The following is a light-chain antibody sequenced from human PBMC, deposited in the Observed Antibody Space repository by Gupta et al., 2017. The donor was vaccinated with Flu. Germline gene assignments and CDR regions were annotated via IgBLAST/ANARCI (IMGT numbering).Light chain of an antibody. Sequence: QSALTQPASVSGSPGQSITISCTGTSSDVGSYNLVSWYQQHPGKAPKLMIYEGSKRPSGVSNRFSGSTSGSTASLTISGLQAEDEADYYCCSYAGTNTYVFGAGTKVTVL. CDR2: EGS. CDR3: CSYAGTNTYV. J-gene: IGLJ1*01. CDR1: SSDVGSYNL. V-gene: IGLV2-23*01.